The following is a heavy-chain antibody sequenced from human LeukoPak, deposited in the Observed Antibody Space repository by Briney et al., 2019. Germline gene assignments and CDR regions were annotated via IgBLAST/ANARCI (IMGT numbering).Heavy chain of an antibody. V-gene: IGHV1-69*13. CDR1: GGTFSSYA. D-gene: IGHD3-16*02. Sequence: ASVKVSCKASGGTFSSYAISWVRQAPGQGLEWMGGIIPIFGTANYAQKFQGRVTITADESTSTAYMELSSLRSEDTAVYYCARVSPSLGELSSPFDYWGQGTLVTVSS. CDR2: IIPIFGTA. CDR3: ARVSPSLGELSSPFDY. J-gene: IGHJ4*02.